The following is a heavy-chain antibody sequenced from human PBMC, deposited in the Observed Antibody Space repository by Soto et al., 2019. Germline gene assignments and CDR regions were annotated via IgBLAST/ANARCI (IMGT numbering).Heavy chain of an antibody. CDR1: GYPFTTYG. Sequence: ASVKVSCKASGYPFTTYGITWVRQAPGQGLEWMGWISTYNGNTNYAQSLQGRVTMTRETSPTTAYMELRSLRSDDTAVYYCARVMTTFGVVSKGPDHWGQGTLVTVSS. CDR3: ARVMTTFGVVSKGPDH. J-gene: IGHJ4*02. V-gene: IGHV1-18*04. D-gene: IGHD3-3*01. CDR2: ISTYNGNT.